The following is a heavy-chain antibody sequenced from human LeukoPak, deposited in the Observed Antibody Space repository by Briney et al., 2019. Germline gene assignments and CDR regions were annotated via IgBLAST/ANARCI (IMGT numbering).Heavy chain of an antibody. Sequence: SETLSLTCAVYGGSFIGYYWSWIRQPPGKGLEWIGEVSHSGSTNYNPSLKSRVTISVDTSKNQFSLKLSSVTAADTAVYYCARSRGYSYGTTFLDYWGQGTLVTVSS. CDR3: ARSRGYSYGTTFLDY. V-gene: IGHV4-34*01. CDR1: GGSFIGYY. J-gene: IGHJ4*02. D-gene: IGHD5-18*01. CDR2: VSHSGST.